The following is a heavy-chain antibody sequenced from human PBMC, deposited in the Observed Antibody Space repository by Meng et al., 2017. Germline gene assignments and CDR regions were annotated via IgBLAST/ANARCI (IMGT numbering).Heavy chain of an antibody. CDR2: IHPGDSDT. CDR1: GYSFTSYW. D-gene: IGHD2-2*02. Sequence: GGSLRLSCKGSGYSFTSYWIGWVRQMPGKGLEWMGIIHPGDSDTRYSPSFQGQVTISADKSISTAYLQWSSLKASDTAMYYCARTRVVVPAAIEGPYGMDVWGQGTTVTVSS. V-gene: IGHV5-51*01. J-gene: IGHJ6*02. CDR3: ARTRVVVPAAIEGPYGMDV.